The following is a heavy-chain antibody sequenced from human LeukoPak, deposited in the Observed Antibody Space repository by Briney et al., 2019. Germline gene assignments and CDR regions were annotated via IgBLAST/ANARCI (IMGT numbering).Heavy chain of an antibody. CDR1: GFTFSSYA. V-gene: IGHV3-23*01. D-gene: IGHD2-15*01. J-gene: IGHJ4*02. Sequence: PGGSLRLSCAASGFTFSSYAMSWVRQAPGKGLEWVSAISGSGGSTYYADSVKGRFTISRDNSKNTLYLQMNSLKTEDTAVYYCTRLGYCSGGSCPPFDYWGQGTLVTVSS. CDR2: ISGSGGST. CDR3: TRLGYCSGGSCPPFDY.